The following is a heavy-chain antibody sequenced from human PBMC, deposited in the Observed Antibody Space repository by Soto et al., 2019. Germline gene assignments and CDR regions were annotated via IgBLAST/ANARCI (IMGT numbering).Heavy chain of an antibody. CDR1: GGSIRSNNYY. J-gene: IGHJ4*02. Sequence: QLQLQESGPGLVKPSETLSLTCFVSGGSIRSNNYYWGWIRQPPGKGLEWIGSMSYSRSTYYNPSLNSRVTISVDTSKNQCSLKLTSVTVAFSAVDYCVRHMRPTDWGCGCFDDWGQGPLVTVSS. V-gene: IGHV4-39*01. CDR3: VRHMRPTDWGCGCFDD. D-gene: IGHD2-8*02. CDR2: MSYSRST.